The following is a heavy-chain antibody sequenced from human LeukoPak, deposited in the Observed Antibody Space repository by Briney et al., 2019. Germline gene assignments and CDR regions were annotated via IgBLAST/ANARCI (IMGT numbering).Heavy chain of an antibody. Sequence: GASVKVSCKASGYTFTGYYMHWVRQAPGQGLEWMGWINPNSGGTNYAQKFQGRVTMTRDTSISTAYMELSSLRSEDTAVYYCATAGLGGYYYYMDVWGKGTTVTVSS. V-gene: IGHV1-2*02. CDR3: ATAGLGGYYYYMDV. CDR2: INPNSGGT. J-gene: IGHJ6*03. CDR1: GYTFTGYY. D-gene: IGHD3-10*01.